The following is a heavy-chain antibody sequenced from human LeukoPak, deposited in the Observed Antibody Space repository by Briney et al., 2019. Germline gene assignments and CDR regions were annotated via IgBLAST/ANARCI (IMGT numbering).Heavy chain of an antibody. CDR2: INHSGST. CDR1: GGSFSGYY. D-gene: IGHD2-2*01. J-gene: IGHJ6*02. Sequence: SETLSLTCAVYGGSFSGYYWSWIRQPPGKGLEWIGEINHSGSTNYNPSLKSRVTISVDTSKNQFSLKLSSVTAADTAVYYCARLPGYCSSTSCYVSYYGMDVWGQGTTVTVSS. V-gene: IGHV4-34*01. CDR3: ARLPGYCSSTSCYVSYYGMDV.